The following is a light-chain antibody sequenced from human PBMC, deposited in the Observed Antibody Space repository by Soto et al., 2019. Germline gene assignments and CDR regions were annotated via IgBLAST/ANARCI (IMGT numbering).Light chain of an antibody. Sequence: QSALTQPASVSGSPGQSITISCTGTSSDVGGYDYVSWYQLHPGKAPKLMVFEVSNRPSGVSYLFSGSKSGNTASLTISGLQAEDEADYFCSSYSISTAYLFGTGTKLTVL. CDR1: SSDVGGYDY. CDR3: SSYSISTAYL. CDR2: EVS. V-gene: IGLV2-14*01. J-gene: IGLJ1*01.